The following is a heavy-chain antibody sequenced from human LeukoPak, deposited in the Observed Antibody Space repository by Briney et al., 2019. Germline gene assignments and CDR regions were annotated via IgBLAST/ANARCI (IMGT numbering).Heavy chain of an antibody. V-gene: IGHV4-61*02. Sequence: PSETLSLTCIVTGGSISSVSYYWSWIRQPAGKGLEWFGRIYTSGSTNYNPSLKSRVTISVDTSKNQFSRNLSSVTAADTAVYYCARDRYGSGRRDYYYYYMDVWGKGTTVTISS. J-gene: IGHJ6*03. D-gene: IGHD3-10*01. CDR3: ARDRYGSGRRDYYYYYMDV. CDR1: GGSISSVSYY. CDR2: IYTSGST.